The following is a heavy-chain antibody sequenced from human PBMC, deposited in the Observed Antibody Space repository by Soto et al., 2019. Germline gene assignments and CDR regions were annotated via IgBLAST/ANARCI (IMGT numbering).Heavy chain of an antibody. D-gene: IGHD3-3*01. CDR3: AKSSDDFWSGAALDY. V-gene: IGHV3-30*18. CDR2: ISYDGSNK. CDR1: GFTFSSYG. Sequence: PGGSLRLSCAASGFTFSSYGMHWVRQAPGKGLEWVAVISYDGSNKYYADSVKGRFTISRDNSKNTLYLQMNSLRAEDTAVYYCAKSSDDFWSGAALDYWGQGTLVTVSS. J-gene: IGHJ4*02.